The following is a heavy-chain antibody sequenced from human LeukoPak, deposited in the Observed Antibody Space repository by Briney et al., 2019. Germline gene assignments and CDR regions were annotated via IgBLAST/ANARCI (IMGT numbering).Heavy chain of an antibody. D-gene: IGHD2-21*02. CDR3: AKDFLAYCGGDCYGFDY. CDR2: ISWNSGSI. Sequence: PGGSLRLSCAASGFTFDDYAMHWVRQAPGKGLEWVSGISWNSGSIGYADSVKGRFTISRDNAKNSLYLQMNSLRAEDTALYYCAKDFLAYCGGDCYGFDYWGQGTLVTVSS. J-gene: IGHJ4*02. CDR1: GFTFDDYA. V-gene: IGHV3-9*01.